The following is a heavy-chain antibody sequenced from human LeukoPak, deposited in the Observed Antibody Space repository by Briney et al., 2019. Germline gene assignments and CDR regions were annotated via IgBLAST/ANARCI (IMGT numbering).Heavy chain of an antibody. V-gene: IGHV3-23*01. CDR1: GFTFSSYA. J-gene: IGHJ4*02. CDR2: ISGSGGST. CDR3: ARVYDSSGYYNDY. Sequence: GGSLRLSCAASGFTFSSYAMSWVRQAPGKGLEWVSAISGSGGSTYYADSVKGRFTISRDNAKNSLYLQMNSLRAEDTAVYYCARVYDSSGYYNDYWGQGTLVTVSS. D-gene: IGHD3-22*01.